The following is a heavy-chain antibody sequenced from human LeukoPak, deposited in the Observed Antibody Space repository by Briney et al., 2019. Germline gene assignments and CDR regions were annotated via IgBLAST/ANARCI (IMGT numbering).Heavy chain of an antibody. Sequence: PGGSLRLSCAASGFTLSSYSMNWVRQAPGKGLEWVSYISSSGSTIYYADSVKGRFTISRDNAKNSLYLQMNSLRAEDTAVYYCARDDYGGNSDAEGYWGQGTLVTVSS. CDR2: ISSSGSTI. CDR1: GFTLSSYS. D-gene: IGHD4-23*01. V-gene: IGHV3-48*04. CDR3: ARDDYGGNSDAEGY. J-gene: IGHJ4*02.